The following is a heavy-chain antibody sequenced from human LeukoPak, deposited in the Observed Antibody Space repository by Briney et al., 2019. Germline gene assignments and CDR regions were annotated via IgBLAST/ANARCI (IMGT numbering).Heavy chain of an antibody. Sequence: WGTLTLTCAVSGVSFSGYHWSWIRQPPGKGLEWIGEINHSGSTNYNPSLKSRVTISVDTSKNQLSLKLSSLTAADTAVYYCARTAVTADYWGQGTLVTVSS. CDR1: GVSFSGYH. D-gene: IGHD4-17*01. J-gene: IGHJ4*02. CDR3: ARTAVTADY. V-gene: IGHV4-34*01. CDR2: INHSGST.